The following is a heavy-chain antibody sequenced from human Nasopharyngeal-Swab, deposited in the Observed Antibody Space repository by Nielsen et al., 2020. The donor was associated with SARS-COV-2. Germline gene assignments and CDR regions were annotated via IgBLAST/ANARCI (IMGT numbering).Heavy chain of an antibody. J-gene: IGHJ4*02. D-gene: IGHD6-13*01. CDR2: ISWNSGSI. Sequence: KGLEWVSGISWNSGSIGYADSVKGRFTISRDNAKNSLYLQMNSLRAEDTALYYCAKDMRIAAAFDYWGQGTLVTVSS. V-gene: IGHV3-9*01. CDR3: AKDMRIAAAFDY.